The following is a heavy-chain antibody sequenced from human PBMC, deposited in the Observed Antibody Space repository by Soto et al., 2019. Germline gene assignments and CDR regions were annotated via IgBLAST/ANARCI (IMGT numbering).Heavy chain of an antibody. CDR3: AREFLLLSAFDI. CDR2: IYHSGST. V-gene: IGHV4-4*02. Sequence: SETLSLTCAVSGGSISSSNWWSWVRQPPGKGLEWIGDIYHSGSTNYNPSLKSRVSISVDKSKIQFSLKLSSVTAADTAVYYCAREFLLLSAFDIWGQGTMVT. CDR1: GGSISSSNW. J-gene: IGHJ3*02.